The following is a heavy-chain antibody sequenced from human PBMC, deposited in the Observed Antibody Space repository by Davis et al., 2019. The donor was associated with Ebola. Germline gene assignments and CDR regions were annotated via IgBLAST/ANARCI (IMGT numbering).Heavy chain of an antibody. Sequence: GGSLRLSCAASGFTFSSYWMSWVRQAPGKGLEWVSVIYSGGSTYYADSVKGRFTISRDNSKNTLYLQMNSLRAEDTAVYYCARGGAYGDFDYWGQGTLVTVSS. D-gene: IGHD4-17*01. CDR3: ARGGAYGDFDY. V-gene: IGHV3-66*02. J-gene: IGHJ4*02. CDR2: IYSGGST. CDR1: GFTFSSYW.